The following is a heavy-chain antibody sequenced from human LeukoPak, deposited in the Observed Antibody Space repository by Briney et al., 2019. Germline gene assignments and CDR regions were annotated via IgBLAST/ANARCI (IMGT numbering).Heavy chain of an antibody. CDR2: INYGGST. CDR3: ARQIAVAGKAGFDY. D-gene: IGHD6-19*01. V-gene: IGHV4-39*07. CDR1: GGAIDSSGHF. Sequence: SETLSLTCTVSGGAIDSSGHFWGWVRQPPGMGLESDGSINYGGSTNYNPSLKSRVTMSVDTSKNQFSLRLSSVTAADTAVYYCARQIAVAGKAGFDYWDQGTPVTVSS. J-gene: IGHJ4*02.